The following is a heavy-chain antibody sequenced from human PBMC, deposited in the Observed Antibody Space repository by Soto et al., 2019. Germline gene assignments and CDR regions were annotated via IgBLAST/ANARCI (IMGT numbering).Heavy chain of an antibody. D-gene: IGHD3-3*01. J-gene: IGHJ6*02. CDR2: ISAYNGNT. V-gene: IGHV1-18*01. Sequence: ASVKVSCKASGYTFTSYGISWVRHAPGQGLEWMGWISAYNGNTNYAQKLQGRVTMTTDTSTSTAYMELRSLRSDDTAVYYCARDRSRGYYDFWSGYYDYGMDVWGQGTTVTVSS. CDR3: ARDRSRGYYDFWSGYYDYGMDV. CDR1: GYTFTSYG.